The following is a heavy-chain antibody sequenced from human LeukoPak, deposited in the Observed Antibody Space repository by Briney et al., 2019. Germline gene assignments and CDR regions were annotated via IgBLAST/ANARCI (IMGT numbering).Heavy chain of an antibody. V-gene: IGHV4-39*01. J-gene: IGHJ5*02. CDR3: TRSYDISLFDP. Sequence: SETLSLICTVSGGSISSRTNYWGWIRQPPGKGLEWIGTIYYSGSTYYNPSLKSRVTMSVDTSKNQFSLHLNSVTAADTALYYCTRSYDISLFDPWGQGTLVTVSS. CDR1: GGSISSRTNY. CDR2: IYYSGST. D-gene: IGHD3-9*01.